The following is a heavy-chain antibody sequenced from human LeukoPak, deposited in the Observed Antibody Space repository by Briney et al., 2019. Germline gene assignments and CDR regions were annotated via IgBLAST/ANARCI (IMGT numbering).Heavy chain of an antibody. J-gene: IGHJ4*02. V-gene: IGHV3-7*01. CDR1: GFTFSSYW. CDR3: ARDHLVDIVGSIDY. Sequence: GGSLRLSCAASGFTFSSYWMSWVRQAPGKGLEWVANIKHDGSEKYYVDSVKGRFTISRDNAKNSLYLQMNSLRAEDTAVYYCARDHLVDIVGSIDYWGQGTLVTVSS. CDR2: IKHDGSEK. D-gene: IGHD1-26*01.